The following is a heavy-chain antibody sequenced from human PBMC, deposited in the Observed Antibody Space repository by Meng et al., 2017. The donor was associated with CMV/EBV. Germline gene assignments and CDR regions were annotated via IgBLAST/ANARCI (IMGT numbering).Heavy chain of an antibody. J-gene: IGHJ5*02. CDR1: GGTFSSYA. Sequence: SCKASGGTFSSYAMSWVRQAPGKGLEWVSAISGSGGSTYYADSVKGRFTISRDNSKNTLYLQMNSLRAEDTAVYYCAKGIGGEFDPWGQGTLVTVSS. V-gene: IGHV3-23*01. CDR2: ISGSGGST. CDR3: AKGIGGEFDP. D-gene: IGHD3-10*01.